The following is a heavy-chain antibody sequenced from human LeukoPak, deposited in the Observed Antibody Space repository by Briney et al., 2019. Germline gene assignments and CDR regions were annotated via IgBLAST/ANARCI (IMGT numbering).Heavy chain of an antibody. Sequence: SETLSLTCAVYGGSFSGYYWSWIRQPPGKGLEWIGEINHSGSTNYNPSLKSRATISVDTSKNQFSLKLSSVTAADTAVYYCARGGWSSSSTDYYYYGMDVWGQGTTVTVSS. D-gene: IGHD6-6*01. J-gene: IGHJ6*02. V-gene: IGHV4-34*01. CDR1: GGSFSGYY. CDR3: ARGGWSSSSTDYYYYGMDV. CDR2: INHSGST.